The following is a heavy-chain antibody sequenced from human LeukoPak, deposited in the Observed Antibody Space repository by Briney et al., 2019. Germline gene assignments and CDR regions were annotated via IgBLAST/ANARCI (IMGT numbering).Heavy chain of an antibody. J-gene: IGHJ4*02. D-gene: IGHD3-10*01. V-gene: IGHV3-23*01. CDR1: GFTFSSSA. CDR2: ISGSGGST. Sequence: GGSLRLSCAASGFTFSSSAMSWVRPAPGKGLEWVSAISGSGGSTYYADSVKGRFTISRYNSKNTLYLQMNSLRAEDTAVYYCAKGHSSPLMVARRVFDCWVQGTMVSVSS. CDR3: AKGHSSPLMVARRVFDC.